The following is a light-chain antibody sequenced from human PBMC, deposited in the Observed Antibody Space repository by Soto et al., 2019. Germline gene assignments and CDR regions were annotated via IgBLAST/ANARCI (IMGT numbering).Light chain of an antibody. V-gene: IGLV2-23*03. CDR2: VGS. CDR1: NSDVGSYNL. CDR3: CSYAGSNTFSYV. J-gene: IGLJ1*01. Sequence: QSALTQPASVSGSPGQSITISCTGTNSDVGSYNLVSWYQQHPGKAPKLMIYVGSKRPSGVSNRFSGSTSGNTASLTISGLQAEDEADYYCCSYAGSNTFSYVFGTGTKVTVL.